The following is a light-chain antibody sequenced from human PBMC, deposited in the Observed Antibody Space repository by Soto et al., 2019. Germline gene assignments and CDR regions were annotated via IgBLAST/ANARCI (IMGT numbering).Light chain of an antibody. Sequence: SYELTQPLSVSAALGQTARITCGGNNIGSKNVHWYQQKPGQAPVLVIYRDSNRPSGIPERFSGSNSGNTATLTISRAQAGDEADYYCQVWDSSTAVFGGGTQLTVL. J-gene: IGLJ7*01. CDR3: QVWDSSTAV. CDR2: RDS. CDR1: NIGSKN. V-gene: IGLV3-9*01.